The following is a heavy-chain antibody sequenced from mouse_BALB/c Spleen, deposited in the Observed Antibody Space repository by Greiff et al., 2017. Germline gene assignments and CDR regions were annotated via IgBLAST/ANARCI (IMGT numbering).Heavy chain of an antibody. D-gene: IGHD2-4*01. J-gene: IGHJ3*01. V-gene: IGHV1-87*01. CDR3: AREVVYYDYHWFAY. Sequence: VQLQQSGAELARPGASVKLSCKASGYTFTSYWMQWVKQRPGQGLEWIGAIYPGDGDTRYTQKFKGKATLTADKSSSTAYMQLSSMASEDSAVYFCAREVVYYDYHWFAYWGQGTLVTVSA. CDR2: IYPGDGDT. CDR1: GYTFTSYW.